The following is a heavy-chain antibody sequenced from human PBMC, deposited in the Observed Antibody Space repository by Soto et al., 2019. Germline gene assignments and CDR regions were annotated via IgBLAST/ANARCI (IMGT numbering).Heavy chain of an antibody. Sequence: QVQLVESGGGVVQPGRSLRLSCAASGFTFSSYGMHWVRQAPGKGLEWVAVIWYDGSNKYYADSVKGRFTISRDNSKNTLYLQMNRLRAEDTAVYYCARDSDDYYYDSSGYLYWGQGTLVTVSS. CDR1: GFTFSSYG. V-gene: IGHV3-33*01. D-gene: IGHD3-22*01. J-gene: IGHJ4*02. CDR3: ARDSDDYYYDSSGYLY. CDR2: IWYDGSNK.